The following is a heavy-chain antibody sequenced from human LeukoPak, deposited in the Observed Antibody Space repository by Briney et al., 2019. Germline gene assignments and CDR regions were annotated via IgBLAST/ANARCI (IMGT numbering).Heavy chain of an antibody. J-gene: IGHJ4*02. D-gene: IGHD5-24*01. CDR3: ARENGMAPPDY. CDR2: ITSSSTYI. V-gene: IGHV3-21*01. Sequence: PGGSLRHSCAASGFTFSSYSMNWVRQAPGKGLEWVSSITSSSTYIYYADSVKGRFTISRDNAKNSLYLQMNSLRAEDTAVYYCARENGMAPPDYWGQGTLVTVSS. CDR1: GFTFSSYS.